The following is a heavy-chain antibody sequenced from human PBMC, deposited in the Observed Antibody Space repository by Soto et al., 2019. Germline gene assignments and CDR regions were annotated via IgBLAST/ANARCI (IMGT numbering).Heavy chain of an antibody. CDR1: GFTFSSYS. D-gene: IGHD3-10*01. CDR3: ARGLPDGSGQYCDY. V-gene: IGHV3-21*01. CDR2: ISSSSSYI. Sequence: EVQLVESGGGLVKPGGSLRLSCAASGFTFSSYSMNWVRQAPGKGLEWVSSISSSSSYIYYGDSVKGRFTISRDNAKNSLYLQMNSLRAEDTAVYYCARGLPDGSGQYCDYWGQGTLVTVSS. J-gene: IGHJ4*02.